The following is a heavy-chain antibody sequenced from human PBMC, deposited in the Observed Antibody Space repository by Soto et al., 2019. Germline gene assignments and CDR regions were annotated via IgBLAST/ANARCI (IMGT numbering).Heavy chain of an antibody. V-gene: IGHV3-48*01. CDR1: GFTFSAYS. CDR3: ARDRRIAAAADFYFDS. CDR2: ISSRTNTI. D-gene: IGHD6-13*01. J-gene: IGHJ4*02. Sequence: EVQLVESGGGLVQPGGSLRLSCAASGFTFSAYSMNWVRQAPGKGLEWVSYISSRTNTIYYADSVQGRCTISRDDAKNSLYLQMDSLRAEDTAVYYCARDRRIAAAADFYFDSWGQGTLVTLSS.